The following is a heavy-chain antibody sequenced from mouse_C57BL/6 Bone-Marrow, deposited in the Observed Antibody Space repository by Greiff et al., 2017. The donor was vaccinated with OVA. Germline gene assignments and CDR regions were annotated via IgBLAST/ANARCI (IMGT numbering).Heavy chain of an antibody. V-gene: IGHV1-64*01. Sequence: VQLQQSGAELVKPGASVKLSCKASGYTFTSYWMHWVKQRPGQGLEWIGMIHPNSGSTNYNEKFKSKATLTVDKSSSTAYMQRSSLTSEDSAVYYSARPGNYYAMDYWGQGTSVTVSS. CDR2: IHPNSGST. CDR3: ARPGNYYAMDY. J-gene: IGHJ4*01. D-gene: IGHD2-1*01. CDR1: GYTFTSYW.